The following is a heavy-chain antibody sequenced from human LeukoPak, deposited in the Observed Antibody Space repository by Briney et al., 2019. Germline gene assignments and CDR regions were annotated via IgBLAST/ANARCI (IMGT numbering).Heavy chain of an antibody. CDR3: ARDLLGWELHYFDY. V-gene: IGHV3-7*01. CDR1: GLTFGNYW. CDR2: IKQNGSDK. Sequence: PGGSLRLSCAASGLTFGNYWMSWVRQAPGKGLEWVANIKQNGSDKFYVDSVNGRFTISRDNAKNSLYLQMNSLRAEDTAVYYCARDLLGWELHYFDYWGQGTLVTVSS. J-gene: IGHJ4*02. D-gene: IGHD1-26*01.